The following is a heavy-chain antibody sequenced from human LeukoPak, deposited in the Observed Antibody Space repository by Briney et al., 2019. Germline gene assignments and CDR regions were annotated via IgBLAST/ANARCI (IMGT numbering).Heavy chain of an antibody. J-gene: IGHJ4*02. V-gene: IGHV3-33*06. CDR2: IWYDGSNK. D-gene: IGHD3-10*01. CDR1: GFTFSSYG. Sequence: PGGSLRLSCAASGFTFSSYGMHWVRQAPGKGLEWVALIWYDGSNKYYADSVKGRLTISRDNSKNTLYLQMNSLRAEDTAVYYCAKGMVRGVTYDYWGQGTLVTVSS. CDR3: AKGMVRGVTYDY.